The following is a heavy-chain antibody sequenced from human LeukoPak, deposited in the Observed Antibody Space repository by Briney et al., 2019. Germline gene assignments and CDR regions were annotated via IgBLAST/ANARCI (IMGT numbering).Heavy chain of an antibody. Sequence: PGGSLRLSCAASGFTFSSYEMNWVRQAPGKGLEWVAYISSSGSTIYSADSVKGRFTISRDNSKNTLYLQMNSLRAEDTAVYYCARDRHYDYVWGTYRQDTFDFWGQGTLVTVSS. J-gene: IGHJ4*02. V-gene: IGHV3-48*03. CDR1: GFTFSSYE. CDR2: ISSSGSTI. D-gene: IGHD3-16*02. CDR3: ARDRHYDYVWGTYRQDTFDF.